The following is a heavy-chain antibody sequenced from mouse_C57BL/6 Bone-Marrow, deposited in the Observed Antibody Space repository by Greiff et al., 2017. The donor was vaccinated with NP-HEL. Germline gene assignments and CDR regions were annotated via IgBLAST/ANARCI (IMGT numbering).Heavy chain of an antibody. J-gene: IGHJ4*01. CDR2: ISNLAYSI. Sequence: EVQVVESGGGLVQPGGSLKLSCAASGFTFSDYGMAWVRQAPRKGPEWVAFISNLAYSIYYADTVTGRFPISRENAKNTLYLEMSSLRSEDTAMYYCARHSGFDGNYAMDYWGQGTSVTVSS. CDR1: GFTFSDYG. CDR3: ARHSGFDGNYAMDY. D-gene: IGHD2-1*01. V-gene: IGHV5-15*01.